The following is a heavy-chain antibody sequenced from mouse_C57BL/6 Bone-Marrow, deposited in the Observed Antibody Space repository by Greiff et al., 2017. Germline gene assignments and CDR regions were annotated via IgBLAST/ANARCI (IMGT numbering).Heavy chain of an antibody. V-gene: IGHV10-1*01. Sequence: EVQRVESGGGLVQPKGSLKLSCAASGFSFNTYAMNWVRQAPGKGLEWVARIRSKSNNYATYYADSVKDRFTISRDDSESMLYLQMNNLKTEDTAMYYCVRHDHSLDAMDYWGQGTSVTVSS. CDR1: GFSFNTYA. J-gene: IGHJ4*01. CDR2: IRSKSNNYAT. CDR3: VRHDHSLDAMDY.